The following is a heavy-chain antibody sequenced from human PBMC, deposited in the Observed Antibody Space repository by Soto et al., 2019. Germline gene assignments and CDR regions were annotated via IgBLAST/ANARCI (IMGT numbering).Heavy chain of an antibody. J-gene: IGHJ4*02. V-gene: IGHV4-59*01. D-gene: IGHD2-2*01. CDR3: ASLPCQRSSESCTSCCDFGQ. CDR2: IHYNGNT. Sequence: PSETLSLTCTVSGASISNYYWSWVRQPPGKGLERIAYIHYNGNTNYNPSLTSRVTMSLDTSKNQFSLKLLSVTAADTAVYYCASLPCQRSSESCTSCCDFGQWGQGTLVTVSS. CDR1: GASISNYY.